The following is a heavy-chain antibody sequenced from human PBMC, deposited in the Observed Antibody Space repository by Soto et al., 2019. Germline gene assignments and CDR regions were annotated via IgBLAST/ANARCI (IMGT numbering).Heavy chain of an antibody. V-gene: IGHV3-7*04. CDR3: ARDDVVRPPGGITAHPPSAEPDEGYYYYGMDV. CDR1: GFTFSSYW. Sequence: GGSLRLSCAASGFTFSSYWMSWVRQAPGKGLEWVANIKQDGSEKYYVDSVKGRFTISRDNAKNSLYLQMNSLRAEDTAVYYCARDDVVRPPGGITAHPPSAEPDEGYYYYGMDVWGQGTTVTVSS. CDR2: IKQDGSEK. D-gene: IGHD3-10*01. J-gene: IGHJ6*02.